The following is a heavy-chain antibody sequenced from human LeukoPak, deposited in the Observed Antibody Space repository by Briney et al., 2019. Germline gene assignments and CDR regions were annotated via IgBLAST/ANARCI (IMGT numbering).Heavy chain of an antibody. CDR3: AREMGYSSSWYPAY. V-gene: IGHV1-18*04. Sequence: GASVKASCKASGYTFTSYGISWVRQAPGQGLEWMGWISAYNGNTNYAQKLQGRVTMTTDTSTSTAYMELRSLRSDDTAVYYCAREMGYSSSWYPAYWGQGTLVTVSS. J-gene: IGHJ4*02. CDR2: ISAYNGNT. CDR1: GYTFTSYG. D-gene: IGHD6-13*01.